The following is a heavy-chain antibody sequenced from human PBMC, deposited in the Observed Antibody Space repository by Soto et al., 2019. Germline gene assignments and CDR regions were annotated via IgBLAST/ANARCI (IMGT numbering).Heavy chain of an antibody. J-gene: IGHJ6*02. CDR1: GCTFSSYA. CDR3: ARDWLGDRYNFHDHYPRMDV. D-gene: IGHD3-3*01. V-gene: IGHV3-30-3*01. CDR2: ISYDGSNK. Sequence: GGSVRLSCAASGCTFSSYAMNWVRQAPGKGLERVAVISYDGSNKYYADSVKGRSTISRDKANDALLLQMSRLRGKDTAGYCCARDWLGDRYNFHDHYPRMDVWGQGTTVTVSS.